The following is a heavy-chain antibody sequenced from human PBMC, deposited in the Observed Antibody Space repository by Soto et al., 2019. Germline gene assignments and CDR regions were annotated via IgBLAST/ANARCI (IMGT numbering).Heavy chain of an antibody. CDR1: GFTFSSYG. CDR2: IWYDGSNK. D-gene: IGHD2-2*01. Sequence: QVQLVESGGGVVQPGRSLRLSCAASGFTFSSYGMHWVRQAPGKGLEWVAVIWYDGSNKYYADSVKGRFTISRDNSKNTLYLQMNRLRAEDTAVYYCARDEKRYCSSTSCPFDYWGQGTLVTVSS. CDR3: ARDEKRYCSSTSCPFDY. J-gene: IGHJ4*02. V-gene: IGHV3-33*01.